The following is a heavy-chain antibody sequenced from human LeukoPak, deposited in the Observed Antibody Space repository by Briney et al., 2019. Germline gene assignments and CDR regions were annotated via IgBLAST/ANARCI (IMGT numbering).Heavy chain of an antibody. CDR2: IIPIFGTA. CDR3: ARSSAMVITPFDY. Sequence: SVKVSCKASGYTFINYGINWVRQAPGQGLEWMGGIIPIFGTANYAQKFQGRVTITADESTSTAYMELSSLRSEDTAVYYCARSSAMVITPFDYWGQGTLVTVSS. V-gene: IGHV1-69*13. J-gene: IGHJ4*02. D-gene: IGHD3-22*01. CDR1: GYTFINYG.